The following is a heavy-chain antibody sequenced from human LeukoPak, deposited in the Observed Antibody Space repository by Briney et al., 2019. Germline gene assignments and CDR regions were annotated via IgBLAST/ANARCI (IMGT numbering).Heavy chain of an antibody. V-gene: IGHV4-4*02. J-gene: IGHJ4*02. CDR3: ARSFSYYYGSGSYYFDY. Sequence: SETLSLTCAVSGGSISSSNWWSWVRQPPGKGLEWIGEIYHSGSTNYNPSLKSRVTISVDKSKNQFSLKLSSVTAADTAVYYCARSFSYYYGSGSYYFDYWGQGTLVTVSS. CDR1: GGSISSSNW. D-gene: IGHD3-10*01. CDR2: IYHSGST.